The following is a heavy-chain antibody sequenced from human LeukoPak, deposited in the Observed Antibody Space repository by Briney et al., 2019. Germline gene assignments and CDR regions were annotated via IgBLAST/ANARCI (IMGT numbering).Heavy chain of an antibody. CDR1: GFTFSTYW. V-gene: IGHV3-66*01. J-gene: IGHJ4*02. CDR2: IYTGGST. CDR3: ARNLGATADY. Sequence: GGSLRLSCAASGFTFSTYWMHWVRQAPGKGLEWVSVIYTGGSTYYADSMKGRFTISRDNSKNTVYLQMDSLRAEDTAIYYCARNLGATADYWGQGTLVTVSS. D-gene: IGHD1-26*01.